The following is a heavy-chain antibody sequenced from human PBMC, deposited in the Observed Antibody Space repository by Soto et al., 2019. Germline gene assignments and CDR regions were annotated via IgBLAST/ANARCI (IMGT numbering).Heavy chain of an antibody. CDR1: GYGFTRYW. J-gene: IGHJ4*02. Sequence: LKVSGKGSGYGFTRYWIGWLRQTPGKGLEWLGIIYPGDSDTRYSPSFQGHVTISVDKSINTAHLQWSSLKASDTAMYYCARRIDSGRQGDFAYWGQGTLVTVSS. V-gene: IGHV5-51*01. CDR2: IYPGDSDT. D-gene: IGHD6-25*01. CDR3: ARRIDSGRQGDFAY.